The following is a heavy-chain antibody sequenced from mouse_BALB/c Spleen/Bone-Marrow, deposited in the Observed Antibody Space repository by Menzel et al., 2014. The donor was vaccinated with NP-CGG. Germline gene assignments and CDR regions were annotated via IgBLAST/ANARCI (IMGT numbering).Heavy chain of an antibody. CDR2: IFPGDGDT. J-gene: IGHJ4*01. CDR1: GYAFSSSW. Sequence: VQGVESGPELVKPGASVKISCKASGYAFSSSWMNWVKQRPGQGLEWIGRIFPGDGDTYYNGKFRGKATLTADKSSSTAFMQLSGLTSVVSAVYFCARSDGYRAMDCWGQGTSVTVSS. CDR3: ARSDGYRAMDC. V-gene: IGHV1-82*01. D-gene: IGHD2-3*01.